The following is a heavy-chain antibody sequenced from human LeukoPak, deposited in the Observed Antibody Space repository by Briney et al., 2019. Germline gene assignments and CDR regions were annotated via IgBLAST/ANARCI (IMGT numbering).Heavy chain of an antibody. CDR1: GFTFSSYA. D-gene: IGHD1-26*01. V-gene: IGHV3-23*01. Sequence: GGSLRLSCAASGFTFSSYAMSWVRQAPGKGLEWVSAISGSGGSTYYADSVKGRFTISRDNSKNTLYLQMNSLRAEDTAVYYCARDPYNGSYGDDYYYYMDVWGKGTTVTISS. J-gene: IGHJ6*03. CDR2: ISGSGGST. CDR3: ARDPYNGSYGDDYYYYMDV.